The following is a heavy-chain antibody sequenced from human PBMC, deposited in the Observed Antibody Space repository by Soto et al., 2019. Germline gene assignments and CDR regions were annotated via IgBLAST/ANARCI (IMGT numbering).Heavy chain of an antibody. Sequence: SETLSLTCTVSGGSISSGDYYWSWIRQPPGKGLEWIGYIYYSGSTYYNPSLKSRVTISVDTSKNQFSLKLSSVTAADTAVYYCARGRARAVAGEGFDYWGQGTLVTVSS. D-gene: IGHD6-19*01. J-gene: IGHJ4*02. CDR3: ARGRARAVAGEGFDY. CDR2: IYYSGST. V-gene: IGHV4-30-4*01. CDR1: GGSISSGDYY.